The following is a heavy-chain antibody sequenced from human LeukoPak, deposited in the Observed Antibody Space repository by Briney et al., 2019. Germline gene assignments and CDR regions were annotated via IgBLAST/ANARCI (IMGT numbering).Heavy chain of an antibody. Sequence: PSETLSLTCTVSGDSISSNYWSWIRQPPGKGLEWIGYIYNSGSTKYNPSLKSRVTISVDTSKNLFSLKLTSVTAADTAVYYCATCGDEFGDYGFTSWGQGTLVTVSS. CDR1: GDSISSNY. J-gene: IGHJ5*02. D-gene: IGHD4-17*01. V-gene: IGHV4-59*01. CDR3: ATCGDEFGDYGFTS. CDR2: IYNSGST.